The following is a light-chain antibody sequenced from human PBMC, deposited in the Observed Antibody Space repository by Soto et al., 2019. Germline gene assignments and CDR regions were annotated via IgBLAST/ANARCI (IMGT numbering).Light chain of an antibody. V-gene: IGLV2-11*01. Sequence: QSVLIQPPSVSGAPGQSVTISCTWASSDVGSHDYVSWYRHFPGTVPKPTIHNVYTQPSGVPDRFSGSTSGNTASTTISGLQAEDEADYYCQSYDSSLSGFDVFGTGTKVTVL. CDR2: NVY. J-gene: IGLJ1*01. CDR3: QSYDSSLSGFDV. CDR1: SSDVGSHDY.